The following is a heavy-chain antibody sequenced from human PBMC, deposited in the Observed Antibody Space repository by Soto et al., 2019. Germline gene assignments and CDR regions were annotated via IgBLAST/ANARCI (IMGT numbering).Heavy chain of an antibody. CDR1: GFTFSNYY. CDR3: AKGLSVIQEWIIDGH. CDR2: IRNDGNKK. D-gene: IGHD5-18*01. J-gene: IGHJ4*02. V-gene: IGHV3-30*02. Sequence: GGSLRLSCAASGFTFSNYYINWIRQAPGKGLEWVAFIRNDGNKKTYADSVKGRFTISRDNSKNTLYLEMDSLRAEDTAMYYCAKGLSVIQEWIIDGHWGQGTQVTVSS.